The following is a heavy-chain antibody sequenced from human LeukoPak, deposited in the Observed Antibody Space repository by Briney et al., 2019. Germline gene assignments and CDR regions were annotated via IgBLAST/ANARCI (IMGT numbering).Heavy chain of an antibody. J-gene: IGHJ1*01. Sequence: GASVKVSCKASGGTFSSYAISWVRQAPGQGLEWMGGIIPIFGTANYAQKFQGRVTITADESTSTAYMELSSLRSEDTAVYYCARTYYYDSSGYVYFQHWGQGTLVTVSS. CDR2: IIPIFGTA. CDR1: GGTFSSYA. V-gene: IGHV1-69*13. CDR3: ARTYYYDSSGYVYFQH. D-gene: IGHD3-22*01.